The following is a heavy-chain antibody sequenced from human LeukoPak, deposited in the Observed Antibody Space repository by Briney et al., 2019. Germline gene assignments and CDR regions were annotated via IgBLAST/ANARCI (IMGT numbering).Heavy chain of an antibody. V-gene: IGHV4-30-2*01. J-gene: IGHJ3*02. Sequence: SEILSLTCAVSGGSISSGGYSWSWIRQPPGKGLEWIGYIYHSGSTYYNPSLKSRVTISVDRSKNQFSLKLSSVTAADTAVYYCARDGGEYDAFDIWGQGTMVTVSS. CDR3: ARDGGEYDAFDI. CDR2: IYHSGST. D-gene: IGHD3-16*01. CDR1: GGSISSGGYS.